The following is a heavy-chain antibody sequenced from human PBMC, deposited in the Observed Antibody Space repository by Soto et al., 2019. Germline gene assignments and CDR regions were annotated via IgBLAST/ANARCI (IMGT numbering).Heavy chain of an antibody. CDR1: GGSFSGYY. V-gene: IGHV4-34*01. CDR3: ARTNWSGYGMDV. CDR2: INHSGST. J-gene: IGHJ6*02. Sequence: SETLSLTCAVYGGSFSGYYWSWIRQPPGKGLEWIGEINHSGSTNYNPSLKSRVTISVDTSKNQFSLKLSSVTAADTAVYYCARTNWSGYGMDVWGQGTTVTVSS. D-gene: IGHD3-3*01.